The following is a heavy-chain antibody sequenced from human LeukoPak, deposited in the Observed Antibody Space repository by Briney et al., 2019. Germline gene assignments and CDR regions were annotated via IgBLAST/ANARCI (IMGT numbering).Heavy chain of an antibody. V-gene: IGHV3-21*01. CDR2: ISSSSSYI. Sequence: GGSLRLSCAASGFTFNNFGMNWVRQAPGKGLEWVSSISSSSSYIYYADSVKGRFTISRDNAKNSLYLQMNSLRAEDTAVYYCARGHIGYCSSTSCSRGAFDYWGQGTLVTVSS. CDR3: ARGHIGYCSSTSCSRGAFDY. CDR1: GFTFNNFG. J-gene: IGHJ4*02. D-gene: IGHD2-2*01.